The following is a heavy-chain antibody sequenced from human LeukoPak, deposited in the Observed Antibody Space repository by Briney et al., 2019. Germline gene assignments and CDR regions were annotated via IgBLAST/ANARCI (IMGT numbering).Heavy chain of an antibody. V-gene: IGHV3-64*01. D-gene: IGHD7-27*01. CDR1: GFTFSSYS. Sequence: GGSLRLSCAASGFTFSSYSMNWVRQAPGKGLEYVSGISSKGGRTYDANSVKGRFTISRDNAKNTLYLQMGSLRAEDMAVYYCTGVFKRDAFDVWGQGTMVTVSS. J-gene: IGHJ3*01. CDR2: ISSKGGRT. CDR3: TGVFKRDAFDV.